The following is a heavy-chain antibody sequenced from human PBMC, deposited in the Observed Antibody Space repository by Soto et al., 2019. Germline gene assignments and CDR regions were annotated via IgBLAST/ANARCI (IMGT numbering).Heavy chain of an antibody. D-gene: IGHD6-19*01. Sequence: PGGSLRLSCAASGFTFSSYAMSRVRQAPWKGLEWVSAISGSGGSTYYADSVKGRFTISRDNSKNTLYLQMNSLRAEDTAVYYCAKDRVSGWYFSYGMDAWGQGTTLTISS. CDR2: ISGSGGST. CDR1: GFTFSSYA. J-gene: IGHJ6*01. CDR3: AKDRVSGWYFSYGMDA. V-gene: IGHV3-23*01.